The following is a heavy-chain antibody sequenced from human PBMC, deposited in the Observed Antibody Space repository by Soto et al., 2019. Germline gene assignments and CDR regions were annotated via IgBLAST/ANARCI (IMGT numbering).Heavy chain of an antibody. CDR2: ISAYNGNT. J-gene: IGHJ4*02. D-gene: IGHD2-8*01. CDR3: ARDGSPRDCTNGVCSMAY. Sequence: ASVKVACKASGYTFTSYGISWVLQAPGQGLEWMGWISAYNGNTNYAQKLQGRVTMTTDTSTSTAYMELRSLRSDDTAVYYCARDGSPRDCTNGVCSMAYWGQGTLVTVSS. V-gene: IGHV1-18*01. CDR1: GYTFTSYG.